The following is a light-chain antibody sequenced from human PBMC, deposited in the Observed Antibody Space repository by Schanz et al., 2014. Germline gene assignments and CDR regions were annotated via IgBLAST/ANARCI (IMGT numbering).Light chain of an antibody. V-gene: IGKV1-33*01. CDR1: QDIGNY. Sequence: DIQMTQSPSSLSASVGDRVTITCQASQDIGNYLNWYQVKPGKAPELLIYDASNLQTGVPSRFTGDGSETYFTFTITSLQPQDIATYYCQQYYDFPITFGQGTRLEIK. J-gene: IGKJ5*01. CDR2: DAS. CDR3: QQYYDFPIT.